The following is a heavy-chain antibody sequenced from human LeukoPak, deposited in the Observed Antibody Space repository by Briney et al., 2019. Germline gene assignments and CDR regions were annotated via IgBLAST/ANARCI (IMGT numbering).Heavy chain of an antibody. CDR1: GGSISNSNW. V-gene: IGHV4-4*02. CDR3: ARGDSGYDTRGHAFDY. J-gene: IGHJ4*02. CDR2: IYQSGST. Sequence: PSETLSLTCAVSGGSISNSNWWSWVRQPPGKGLEWIGEIYQSGSTNYNPSLKSRVTISGDKSKNQFSLKLSSVTAADTAMYYCARGDSGYDTRGHAFDYWGQGTLVTVSS. D-gene: IGHD5-12*01.